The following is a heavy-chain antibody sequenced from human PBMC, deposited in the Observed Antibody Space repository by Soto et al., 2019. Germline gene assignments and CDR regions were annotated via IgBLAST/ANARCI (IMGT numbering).Heavy chain of an antibody. CDR3: ARTFDYYGMDV. Sequence: LSLTGAVSGDSIARGYYCACLRQPPGKGLEWIGSIYHAGSVYYNPSLNSRVAMSLDTSDNHFSLKLTSVTAADTAVYYCARTFDYYGMDVWGQGTTVTVSS. J-gene: IGHJ6*01. V-gene: IGHV4-38-2*01. CDR2: IYHAGSV. CDR1: GDSIARGYY.